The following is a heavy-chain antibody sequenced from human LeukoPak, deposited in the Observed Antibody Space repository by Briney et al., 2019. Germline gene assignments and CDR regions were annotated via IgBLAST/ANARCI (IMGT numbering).Heavy chain of an antibody. CDR3: ARSYYYDSSGYWGYYYMDV. J-gene: IGHJ6*03. CDR1: GGSISSYY. CDR2: IYTSGST. V-gene: IGHV4-4*07. Sequence: SETLSLTCTVSGGSISSYYWSWIRQPAGKGLEWIGRIYTSGSTNYNPSLKSRVTMSVDTSKNQFSLKLSSVTAADTAVYYCARSYYYDSSGYWGYYYMDVWGKGTTVTISS. D-gene: IGHD3-22*01.